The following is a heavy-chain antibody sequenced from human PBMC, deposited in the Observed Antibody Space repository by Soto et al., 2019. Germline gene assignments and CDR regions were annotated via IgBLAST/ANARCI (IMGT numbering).Heavy chain of an antibody. CDR3: AAYAHRDDFWSSYPYYYYSMDV. J-gene: IGHJ6*02. Sequence: SVKVSCKASGITFRRNTVQWMQQDRGQRLEWIGRIVVGTGSTTYAQIVQGRIAITRDMSTNTAYMDLSGLRPEDTAIYYCAAYAHRDDFWSSYPYYYYSMDVWGQGTTVTVSS. CDR1: GITFRRNT. CDR2: IVVGTGST. D-gene: IGHD3-3*01. V-gene: IGHV1-58*01.